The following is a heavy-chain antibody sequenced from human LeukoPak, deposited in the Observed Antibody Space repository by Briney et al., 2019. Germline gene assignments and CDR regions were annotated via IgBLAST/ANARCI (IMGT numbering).Heavy chain of an antibody. CDR2: IYYSGST. CDR3: ASGRTTADY. Sequence: SETLSLTCTVSGGSISSSSYSWGWIRQPPGKGLEWIGYIYYSGSTNYNPSLKSRVTISVDTSKNQFSLKLSSVTAADTAVYYCASGRTTADYWGQGTLVTVSS. D-gene: IGHD3-10*01. V-gene: IGHV4-61*05. CDR1: GGSISSSSYS. J-gene: IGHJ4*02.